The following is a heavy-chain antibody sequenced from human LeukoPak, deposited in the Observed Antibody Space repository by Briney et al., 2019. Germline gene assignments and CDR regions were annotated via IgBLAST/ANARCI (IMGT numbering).Heavy chain of an antibody. D-gene: IGHD3-22*01. J-gene: IGHJ4*02. CDR1: GGTLRGYA. Sequence: GALVKISCKASGGTLRGYAISWVRQAAGDSLEWRGGIVPSFGTANYAQKFQGRVTLTADESTSTAYMELSSLRSDDTAVYYCARDVLPVSYYDSSGYYPNDYWGQGTLVTVSS. CDR2: IVPSFGTA. CDR3: ARDVLPVSYYDSSGYYPNDY. V-gene: IGHV1-69*13.